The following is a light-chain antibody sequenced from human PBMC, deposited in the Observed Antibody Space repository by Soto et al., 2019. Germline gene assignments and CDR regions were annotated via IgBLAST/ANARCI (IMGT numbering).Light chain of an antibody. V-gene: IGKV3-20*01. Sequence: EIVLTQSPATLSVSPGDGATLSCRASQSVGSNLAWYQQKPGQAPRLLIYGASSRATGIPDRFSGSGSGTDFTLTISRLEPEDFAVYYCQQYGSSSITFGQGTRLEIK. CDR3: QQYGSSSIT. CDR1: QSVGSN. CDR2: GAS. J-gene: IGKJ5*01.